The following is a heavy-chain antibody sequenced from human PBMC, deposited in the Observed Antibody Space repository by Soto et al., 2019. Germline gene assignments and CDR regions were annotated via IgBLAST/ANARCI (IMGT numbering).Heavy chain of an antibody. Sequence: QVQLVESGGGVVQPGRSLRLSCAASGFTFSSYGMHWVRQAPGKGLEWVAVIWYDGSNKYYEDSVKGRFTISRDNSKNTLYLQMNSLRAKDTAVYYCARDAHAGIAAAGKYWGQGTLVTVSS. CDR2: IWYDGSNK. CDR3: ARDAHAGIAAAGKY. D-gene: IGHD6-13*01. J-gene: IGHJ4*02. V-gene: IGHV3-33*01. CDR1: GFTFSSYG.